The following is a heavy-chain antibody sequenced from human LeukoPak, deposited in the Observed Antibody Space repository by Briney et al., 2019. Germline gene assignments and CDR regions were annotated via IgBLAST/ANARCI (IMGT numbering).Heavy chain of an antibody. V-gene: IGHV7-4-1*02. CDR1: GYTFTSNA. J-gene: IGHJ4*02. CDR2: INTNTGNP. D-gene: IGHD2-8*01. Sequence: ASVKVSCKASGYTFTSNALGWVRQAPGQGLEWMGWINTNTGNPTYAQGFTGRFVFSLDTSDNTAYLQISSLQAEDTTVYSCASFFCTSALCYYLDYWGQGTLVTVSS. CDR3: ASFFCTSALCYYLDY.